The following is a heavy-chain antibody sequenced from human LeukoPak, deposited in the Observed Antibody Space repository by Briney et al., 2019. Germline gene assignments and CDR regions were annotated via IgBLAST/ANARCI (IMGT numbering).Heavy chain of an antibody. CDR1: GYTFTSYY. CDR3: ARDGGWWELLPDAFDI. J-gene: IGHJ3*02. D-gene: IGHD1-26*01. CDR2: INPSGGST. Sequence: ASVKVSCKASGYTFTSYYMHWVRQAPGQGLEWMGIINPSGGSTSYAQKFQGRVTMTRDTSTSTVYMELSSLRSEDTAVYYCARDGGWWELLPDAFDIWGQGTMVIVSS. V-gene: IGHV1-46*01.